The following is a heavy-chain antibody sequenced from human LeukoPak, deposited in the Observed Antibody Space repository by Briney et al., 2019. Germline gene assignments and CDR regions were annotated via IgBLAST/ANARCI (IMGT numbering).Heavy chain of an antibody. J-gene: IGHJ4*02. D-gene: IGHD4-17*01. CDR1: GFTFSSHA. V-gene: IGHV3-23*01. CDR3: AKDLYGDATINY. Sequence: PGGSLRLSCAASGFTFSSHAMSWVRQAPGKGLEWVSAISGSGGGTYYADSVKGRFTISRDNSKNTLYLQMNSLRAEDTAVYYCAKDLYGDATINYWGQGTLVTVSS. CDR2: ISGSGGGT.